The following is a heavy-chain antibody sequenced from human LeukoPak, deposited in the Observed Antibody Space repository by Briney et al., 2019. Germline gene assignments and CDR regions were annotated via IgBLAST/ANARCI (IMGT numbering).Heavy chain of an antibody. V-gene: IGHV1-69*05. CDR3: ARSEGTVAGTADY. CDR1: GGTFSSCA. CDR2: IIPIFGTA. Sequence: ASVKVSCKASGGTFSSCAISWVRQAPGQGLEWMGGIIPIFGTANYAQKFQGRVTITTDESTSTAYMELSSLRSEDTAVYYCARSEGTVAGTADYWGQGTLVTVSS. D-gene: IGHD6-19*01. J-gene: IGHJ4*02.